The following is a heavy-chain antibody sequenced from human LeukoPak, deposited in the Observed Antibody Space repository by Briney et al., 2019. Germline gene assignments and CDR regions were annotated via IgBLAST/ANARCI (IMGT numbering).Heavy chain of an antibody. V-gene: IGHV4-38-2*01. CDR3: ARLVLGSTSCYFDY. J-gene: IGHJ4*02. CDR2: IYHSGST. CDR1: GYSISSGYY. D-gene: IGHD2-2*01. Sequence: SETLSLTCAVSGYSISSGYYWGWIRQPPGKGLEWIGSIYHSGSTYYNPSLKSRVTISVDTSKNQFSLKQSSVTAADTAVYYCARLVLGSTSCYFDYWGQGTLVTVSS.